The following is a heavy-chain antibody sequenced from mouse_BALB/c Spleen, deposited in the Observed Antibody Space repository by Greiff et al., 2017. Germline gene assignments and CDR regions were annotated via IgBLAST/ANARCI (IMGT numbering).Heavy chain of an antibody. V-gene: IGHV14-1*02. CDR1: GYTFTSYW. CDR2: IDPENGNT. D-gene: IGHD1-1*01. J-gene: IGHJ2*01. Sequence: VQLQQPGAELVKPGASVKLSCKASGYTFTSYWMHWVKQRPGQGLEWIGWIDPENGNTIYDPKFQGKASITADTSSNTAYLQLSSLTSEDTAVYYCASYYYGSSLPDYWGQGTTLTVSS. CDR3: ASYYYGSSLPDY.